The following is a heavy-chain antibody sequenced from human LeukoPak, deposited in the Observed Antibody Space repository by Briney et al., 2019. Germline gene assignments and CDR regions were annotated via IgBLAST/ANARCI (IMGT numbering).Heavy chain of an antibody. D-gene: IGHD6-19*01. CDR1: GYTFTGYY. V-gene: IGHV1-2*06. CDR3: ARTRSSGWYSSIGY. J-gene: IGHJ4*02. Sequence: ASVKVSCKASGYTFTGYYMHWVRQAPGQGLEWMGRINPNSGGTNYAQKFQGRVTMTRDTSISTAYMELSRLRSDDTAVYYCARTRSSGWYSSIGYWGQGTLVTVSS. CDR2: INPNSGGT.